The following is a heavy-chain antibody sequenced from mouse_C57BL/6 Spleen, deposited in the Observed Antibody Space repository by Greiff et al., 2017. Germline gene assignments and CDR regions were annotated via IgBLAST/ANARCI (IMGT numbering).Heavy chain of an antibody. CDR2: INPSSGYT. D-gene: IGHD2-3*01. V-gene: IGHV1-4*01. CDR3: ARGGVGYSFAY. J-gene: IGHJ3*01. CDR1: GYTFTSYT. Sequence: QVQLQQSGAELARPGASVKMSCKASGYTFTSYTMHWVKQRPGQGLEWIGYINPSSGYTKYNQKFKDKATVTADKSSSTAYMQLSSLTSEDSAVYYCARGGVGYSFAYWGQGTLVTVSA.